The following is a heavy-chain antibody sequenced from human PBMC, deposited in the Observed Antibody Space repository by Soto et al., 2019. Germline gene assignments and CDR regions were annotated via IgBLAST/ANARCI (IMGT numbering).Heavy chain of an antibody. CDR1: GDSISGSYW. V-gene: IGHV4-4*02. CDR3: ARQVHWLREVNRNWFDP. J-gene: IGHJ5*02. Sequence: PSETLSLTCTVSGDSISGSYWWSWVRQPPGKGLEWIGEVSQSGNTNYNPSLMSRLTISVDKSKNQFSLRLTYVTAADTGIYYCARQVHWLREVNRNWFDPCRQGTLVTVSS. CDR2: VSQSGNT. D-gene: IGHD3-10*01.